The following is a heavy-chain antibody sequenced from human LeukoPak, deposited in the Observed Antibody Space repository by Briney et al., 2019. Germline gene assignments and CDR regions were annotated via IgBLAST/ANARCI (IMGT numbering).Heavy chain of an antibody. CDR2: IWFDGSNK. CDR1: GFIFSNDA. Sequence: GRSLRLSCAASGFIFSNDAMHWVRQAPGKGLEWLAFIWFDGSNKHYADSVKGRFTTSRDNSEDTLYLQMNSLRAEDTAVYYCVRDPSGSGFAFDSWGQGALVTVSS. D-gene: IGHD1-1*01. J-gene: IGHJ4*02. CDR3: VRDPSGSGFAFDS. V-gene: IGHV3-33*01.